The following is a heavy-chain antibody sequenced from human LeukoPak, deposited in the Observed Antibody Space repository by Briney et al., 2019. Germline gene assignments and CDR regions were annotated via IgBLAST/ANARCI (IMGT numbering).Heavy chain of an antibody. CDR3: AREARDIVAYCGGDCDPPFYYFDY. J-gene: IGHJ4*02. D-gene: IGHD2-21*02. CDR2: IIPIFGTA. Sequence: SVKVSCKASGGTFSSYAISWVRLAPGQGLEWMGRIIPIFGTANYAQKFQGRVTITTDESTSTAYMELSSLRSEDTAVYYCAREARDIVAYCGGDCDPPFYYFDYWGQGTLVTVSS. CDR1: GGTFSSYA. V-gene: IGHV1-69*05.